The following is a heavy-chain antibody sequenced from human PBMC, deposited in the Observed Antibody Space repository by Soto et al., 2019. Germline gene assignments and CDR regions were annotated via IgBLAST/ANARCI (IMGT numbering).Heavy chain of an antibody. D-gene: IGHD2-8*02. CDR1: GGSFSGYD. CDR3: ARDKITGLFDY. J-gene: IGHJ4*02. Sequence: PSENLSLTCAVYGGSFSGYDWTWIRQPPGTGLEWIGEINHSGSTNYNPSLKSRVTISVDTSKNQFSLKLTSVTAADTAVYYCARDKITGLFDYWGQRTPVTASS. V-gene: IGHV4-34*01. CDR2: INHSGST.